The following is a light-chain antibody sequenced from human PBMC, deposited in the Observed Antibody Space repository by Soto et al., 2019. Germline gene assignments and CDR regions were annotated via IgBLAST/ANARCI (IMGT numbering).Light chain of an antibody. Sequence: QSALTQPASVSGSPGQSITISCTGTSSDVGGYKYVSWYQQHPGKVPKLMMYEVSNRPSGVSNRFSGSKSGNTASLTISGLQAEDEADYYCSSYTSSSTRVFGTGTKLTVL. CDR3: SSYTSSSTRV. CDR1: SSDVGGYKY. V-gene: IGLV2-14*01. J-gene: IGLJ1*01. CDR2: EVS.